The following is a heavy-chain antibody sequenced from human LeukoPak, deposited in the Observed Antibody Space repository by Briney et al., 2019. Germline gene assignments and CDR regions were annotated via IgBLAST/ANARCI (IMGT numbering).Heavy chain of an antibody. CDR1: GFNFSTYV. J-gene: IGHJ4*02. CDR2: ISSNGDST. V-gene: IGHV3-64D*06. Sequence: PGGSLRLSCSVSGFNFSTYVMHWVRQAPGKGLEYVSAISSNGDSTYYADSVKGRFTISRDNSKNTLYLQMSSLRADDTAVYYCVRGTGYWGQGTLVTVSS. CDR3: VRGTGY.